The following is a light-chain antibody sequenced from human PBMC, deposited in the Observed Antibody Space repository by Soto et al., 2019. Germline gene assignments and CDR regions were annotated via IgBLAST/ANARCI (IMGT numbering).Light chain of an antibody. Sequence: EILLTQSPGTLSLSPGERATLSCRASQSVSGSHLAWYQQKPGQAPRLLIYGASSRATGIPDRFSGSGSGTDFILTISRLGPEDFAVYYCQQYGNSSITFGQGKGLEIK. CDR3: QQYGNSSIT. V-gene: IGKV3-20*01. CDR2: GAS. CDR1: QSVSGSH. J-gene: IGKJ5*01.